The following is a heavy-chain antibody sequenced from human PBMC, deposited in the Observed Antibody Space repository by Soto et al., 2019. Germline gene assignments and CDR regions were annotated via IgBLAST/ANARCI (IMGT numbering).Heavy chain of an antibody. D-gene: IGHD3-22*01. CDR1: GFTFSSYA. V-gene: IGHV3-30-3*01. CDR2: ISYDGSNK. CDR3: ARDTPPDYYDSSGYYIPFDY. J-gene: IGHJ4*02. Sequence: SLRLSCAASGFTFSSYAMHWVRQAPGKGLEWVAVISYDGSNKYYADSVKGRFTISRDNSKNTLYLQMNSLRAEDTAVYYCARDTPPDYYDSSGYYIPFDYWGQGTLVPVSS.